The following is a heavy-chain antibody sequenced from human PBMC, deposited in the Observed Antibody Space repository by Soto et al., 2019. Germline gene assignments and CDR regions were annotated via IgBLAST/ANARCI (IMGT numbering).Heavy chain of an antibody. J-gene: IGHJ5*01. D-gene: IGHD3-10*02. CDR1: GGSISSYY. CDR3: ASMIGDPVLSFDS. CDR2: IFYSGST. V-gene: IGHV4-59*01. Sequence: QVQLQESGPGLVKPSETLSLTCTVSGGSISSYYWSWIRQPPGKGLECIGFIFYSGSTSYNPSLKSGVTISIDTSEYQFSLKLNSVTAADTAVYYCASMIGDPVLSFDSWGQGTLVAVSS.